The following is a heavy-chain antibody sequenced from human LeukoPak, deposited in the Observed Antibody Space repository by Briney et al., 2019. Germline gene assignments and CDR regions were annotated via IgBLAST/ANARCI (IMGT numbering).Heavy chain of an antibody. Sequence: SETLSLTCAVYGGSFSTYYWSWIRQSPGKGREWIAEINHRGDTNYNPSVKSRVTISVDTSKNQFSLKVRSLTAADTAVYYCARGPTISETGYFDYWGQGTLVTVSS. J-gene: IGHJ4*02. CDR1: GGSFSTYY. CDR3: ARGPTISETGYFDY. CDR2: INHRGDT. D-gene: IGHD7-27*01. V-gene: IGHV4-34*01.